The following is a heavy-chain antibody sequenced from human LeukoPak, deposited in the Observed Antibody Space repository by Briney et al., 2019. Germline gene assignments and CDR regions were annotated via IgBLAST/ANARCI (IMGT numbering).Heavy chain of an antibody. CDR1: GYTFTGYY. J-gene: IGHJ4*02. Sequence: ASVKVSCKASGYTFTGYYMRWVRQAPGQGLEWMGRINPNSGGTNYAQKFQGRVTMTRDTSISTAYMELSRLRSDDTAVYYCAGEPGAWGELRELGYWGQGTLVTVSS. CDR3: AGEPGAWGELRELGY. V-gene: IGHV1-2*06. D-gene: IGHD1-26*01. CDR2: INPNSGGT.